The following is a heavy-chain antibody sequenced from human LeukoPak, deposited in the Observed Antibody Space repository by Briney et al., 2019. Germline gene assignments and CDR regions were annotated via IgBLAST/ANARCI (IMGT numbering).Heavy chain of an antibody. Sequence: ASVKVSCKVSGYTLTELSMHWVRQAPGQGLEWMGIINPSGGSTSYAQKFQGRVTMTRDTSTSTVYMELSSLRSEDTAVYYCAGSLYDSIGSYFDYWGQGTLVTVSS. CDR1: GYTLTELS. V-gene: IGHV1-46*01. J-gene: IGHJ4*02. CDR2: INPSGGST. CDR3: AGSLYDSIGSYFDY. D-gene: IGHD3-22*01.